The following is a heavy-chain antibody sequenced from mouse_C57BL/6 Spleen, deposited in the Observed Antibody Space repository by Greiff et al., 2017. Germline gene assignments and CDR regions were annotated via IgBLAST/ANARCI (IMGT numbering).Heavy chain of an antibody. CDR3: ARQDYYGSSTGYVEV. V-gene: IGHV5-12*01. J-gene: IGHJ1*03. Sequence: EVKLVESGGGLVQPGGSLKLSCAASGFTFSDSYMYWVRQTPEKRLEWVAYISNGGGSTYYPDTVKGRFTISSDNAKNALYLQMSRLKSEDTAMYYCARQDYYGSSTGYVEVGGTGSTVTVSS. D-gene: IGHD1-1*01. CDR2: ISNGGGST. CDR1: GFTFSDSY.